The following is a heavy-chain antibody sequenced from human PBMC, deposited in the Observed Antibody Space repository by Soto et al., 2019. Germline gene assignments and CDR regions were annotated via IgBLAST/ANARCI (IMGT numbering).Heavy chain of an antibody. CDR1: GGSINSGDYY. V-gene: IGHV4-30-4*01. CDR2: IYYSGST. J-gene: IGHJ4*02. CDR3: ARKYSSSLYDY. Sequence: SETLSLTCTVSGGSINSGDYYWSWIRQPPGKGLEWIGYIYYSGSTYYNPSLKSRVTISIDTSKNQFSLKLSSVSAADTAVYYCARKYSSSLYDYWAQRALVTVSS. D-gene: IGHD6-19*01.